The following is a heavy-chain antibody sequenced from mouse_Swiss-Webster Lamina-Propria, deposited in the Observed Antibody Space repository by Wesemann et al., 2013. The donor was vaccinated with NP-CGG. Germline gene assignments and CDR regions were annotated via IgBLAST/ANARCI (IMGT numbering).Heavy chain of an antibody. D-gene: IGHD2-3*01. CDR3: ARSGDGLGYYAMDY. V-gene: IGHV1S56*01. Sequence: WIGWIYPGDGSTKYNEKFKGKATLTADKSSSTAYMQLSSLTSENSAVYFCARSGDGLGYYAMDYWGQGTSVTVSS. J-gene: IGHJ4*01. CDR2: IYPGDGST.